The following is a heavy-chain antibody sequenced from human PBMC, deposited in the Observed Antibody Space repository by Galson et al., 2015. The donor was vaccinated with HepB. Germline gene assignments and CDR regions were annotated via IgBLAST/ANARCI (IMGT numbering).Heavy chain of an antibody. Sequence: SLRLSCAASGFTFSSYSMNWVRQAPGKGLEWVSYISSSSSTIYYADSVKGRFTISRDNAKNSLYLQMNSLRAEDTAVYYCARETCSGGSCAPDYWGQGTLVTVSS. CDR1: GFTFSSYS. V-gene: IGHV3-48*04. D-gene: IGHD2-15*01. J-gene: IGHJ4*02. CDR3: ARETCSGGSCAPDY. CDR2: ISSSSSTI.